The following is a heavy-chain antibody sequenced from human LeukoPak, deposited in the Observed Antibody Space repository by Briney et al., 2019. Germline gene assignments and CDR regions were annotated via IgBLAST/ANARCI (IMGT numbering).Heavy chain of an antibody. CDR2: INPSGGST. CDR1: GYTFTSYA. J-gene: IGHJ4*02. Sequence: ASVKVSCKASGYTFTSYAMNRVRQAPGQGLEWMGIINPSGGSTSYAQKFQGRVTMTRDTSTSTVYMELSSLRSEDTAVYYCARDNYYGSGKRWGQGTLVTVSS. D-gene: IGHD3-10*01. CDR3: ARDNYYGSGKR. V-gene: IGHV1-46*01.